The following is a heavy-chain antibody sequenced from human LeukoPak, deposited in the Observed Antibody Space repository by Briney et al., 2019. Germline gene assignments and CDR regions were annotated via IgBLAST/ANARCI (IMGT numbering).Heavy chain of an antibody. CDR2: MNPNSVNT. CDR3: ARCPPTYCSSTSRSSTYNWFDP. Sequence: ASVKVSCQASGYTFTSYDINWVRQATGQGLEWMGWMNPNSVNTGYAQKFQGRVTMTRNTSTSTAYMELSILRSEHTAVYYCARCPPTYCSSTSRSSTYNWFDPWGQGTLVTVSS. V-gene: IGHV1-8*01. D-gene: IGHD2-2*01. J-gene: IGHJ5*02. CDR1: GYTFTSYD.